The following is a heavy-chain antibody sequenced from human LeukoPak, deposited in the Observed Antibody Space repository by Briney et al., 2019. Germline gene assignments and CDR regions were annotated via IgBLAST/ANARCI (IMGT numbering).Heavy chain of an antibody. Sequence: PGGSLRLSCAASGFTFSNYWMNWVRQAPRKGLEWVANIKQDGSEKYYVDSVKGRFTISRDNAKNSLYLQMSSLRGEDTAVYYCARVGPDAFDIWGQGQWSPSLQ. V-gene: IGHV3-7*01. CDR2: IKQDGSEK. CDR1: GFTFSNYW. CDR3: ARVGPDAFDI. J-gene: IGHJ3*02.